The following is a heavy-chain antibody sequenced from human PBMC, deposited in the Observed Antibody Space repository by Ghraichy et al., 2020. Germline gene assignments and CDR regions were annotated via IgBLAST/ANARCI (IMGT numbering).Heavy chain of an antibody. D-gene: IGHD5-24*01. CDR2: IYYSGST. V-gene: IGHV4-39*01. CDR1: GGSISSSSYY. J-gene: IGHJ2*01. CDR3: ARLGRDGYNYDWYFAL. Sequence: SQTLSLTCTVSGGSISSSSYYWGWIRQPPGKGLEWIGSIYYSGSTYYNPSLKSRVTISVDTSKNQFSLQLSSVTAADTAVYYCARLGRDGYNYDWYFALWGRGTLVTVSS.